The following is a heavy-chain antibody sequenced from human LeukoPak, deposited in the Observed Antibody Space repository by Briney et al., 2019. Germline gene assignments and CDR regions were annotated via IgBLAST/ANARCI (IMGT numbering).Heavy chain of an antibody. J-gene: IGHJ6*02. CDR2: IIPLFGIV. CDR1: GGTFSSHT. V-gene: IGHV1-69*02. CDR3: ARIPSGDVDTAMVMYYHYGMDV. Sequence: SVKVSCKASGGTFSSHTISWVRQAPEQGLEWMGRIIPLFGIVNYAQKFQDRVTITADKSTSTAYTEVSSLRSEDTAVYYCARIPSGDVDTAMVMYYHYGMDVWAKGPRSPSP. D-gene: IGHD5-18*01.